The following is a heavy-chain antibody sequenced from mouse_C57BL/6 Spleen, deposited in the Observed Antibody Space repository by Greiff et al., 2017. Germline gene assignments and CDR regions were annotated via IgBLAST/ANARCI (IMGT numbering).Heavy chain of an antibody. V-gene: IGHV1-59*01. J-gene: IGHJ3*01. CDR3: AREEGKQLRFLAY. CDR1: GYTFTSYW. CDR2: IDPSDSYT. Sequence: VQLQQPGAELVRPGTSVKLSCKASGYTFTSYWMHWVKQRPGQGLEWIGVIDPSDSYTNYNQKFKGKATLTVDTSSSTAYMQLSSLTSEDSAVYYCAREEGKQLRFLAYWGQGTLVTVSA. D-gene: IGHD3-2*02.